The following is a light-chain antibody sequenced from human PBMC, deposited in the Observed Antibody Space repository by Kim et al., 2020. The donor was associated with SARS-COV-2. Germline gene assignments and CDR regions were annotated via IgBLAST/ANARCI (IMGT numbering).Light chain of an antibody. J-gene: IGLJ3*02. Sequence: QSVLTQPPSASGTPGQRVTISCSGGSSNIGSNTVHWYQHLPGTAPKLLIYSNNQRPSGVPDRFSGSKSGTSASLAISGLQSEDEADYYCAAWDDSLNGPVFGGGTQLTVL. V-gene: IGLV1-44*01. CDR3: AAWDDSLNGPV. CDR1: SSNIGSNT. CDR2: SNN.